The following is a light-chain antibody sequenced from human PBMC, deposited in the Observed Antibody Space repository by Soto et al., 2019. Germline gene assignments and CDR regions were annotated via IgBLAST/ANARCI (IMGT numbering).Light chain of an antibody. CDR1: GSDVGTYSL. CDR3: CSYAGSASFVV. V-gene: IGLV2-23*03. CDR2: EGN. J-gene: IGLJ2*01. Sequence: QSALTQPASVSGSPGQSITISCTGIGSDVGTYSLVSWYQQHPGKAPKLLIYEGNKRPSGVSNRFSGSKSGNTASLTISGLLAEDEDNYHCCSYAGSASFVVFGGGTKLTVL.